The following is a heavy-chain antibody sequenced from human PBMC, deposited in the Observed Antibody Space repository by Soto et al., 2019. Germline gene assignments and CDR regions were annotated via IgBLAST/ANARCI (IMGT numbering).Heavy chain of an antibody. D-gene: IGHD3-3*01. CDR2: INSGNGKT. CDR3: AREWXEITVFGVLNPSFGMDA. CDR1: GYTFKAYA. J-gene: IGHJ6*02. V-gene: IGHV1-3*01. Sequence: ASVKVSCKGSGYTFKAYAVHWVRQAPGHRLEWMGWINSGNGKTKYSQKFQDRVTITSDTSAKTAYMELRSLGSEDTAVYYCAREWXEITVFGVLNPSFGMDAWGQGTTVTVSS.